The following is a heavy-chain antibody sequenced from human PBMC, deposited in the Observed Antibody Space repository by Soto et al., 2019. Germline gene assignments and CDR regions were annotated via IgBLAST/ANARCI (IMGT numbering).Heavy chain of an antibody. Sequence: PGGSLRLSCAASGFTFSSYGMHWVRQAPGKGLEWVAVISYDGSNKYYADSVKGRFTISRDNPKKTLYLQMNSLRAEDTAVSYCAKGYLEYPFFDYWGQGTLVTVSS. D-gene: IGHD6-6*01. J-gene: IGHJ4*02. CDR2: ISYDGSNK. CDR1: GFTFSSYG. V-gene: IGHV3-30*18. CDR3: AKGYLEYPFFDY.